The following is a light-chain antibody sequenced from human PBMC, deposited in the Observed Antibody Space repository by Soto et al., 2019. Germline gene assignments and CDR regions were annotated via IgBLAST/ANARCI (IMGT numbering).Light chain of an antibody. V-gene: IGLV1-44*01. CDR1: SSNIGSNT. CDR3: AAWDDSLNGYV. CDR2: RIH. Sequence: QSVLTQPPSASGTPGQRVTISCSGSSSNIGSNTVNWYQQLPGTAPKLLIYRIHNRPSGVPDRFSGSKSGTSGSLAISVLQSAAAADCYCAAWDDSLNGYVLGTGTKLTVL. J-gene: IGLJ1*01.